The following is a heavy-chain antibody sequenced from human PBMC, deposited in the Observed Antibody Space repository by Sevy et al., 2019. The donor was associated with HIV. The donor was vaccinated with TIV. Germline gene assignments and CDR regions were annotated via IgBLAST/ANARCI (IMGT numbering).Heavy chain of an antibody. Sequence: ASVKVSCKVSGYTLTELSMHWVRQAPGKGLEWMGGFDPEDGETIYAQKFQGRVTMTENTSTDTAYMELSSLRSEDTAVYYCATDVPRLILWFRESILDPYGMDVWGQGTTVTVSS. CDR1: GYTLTELS. CDR3: ATDVPRLILWFRESILDPYGMDV. CDR2: FDPEDGET. J-gene: IGHJ6*02. D-gene: IGHD3-10*01. V-gene: IGHV1-24*01.